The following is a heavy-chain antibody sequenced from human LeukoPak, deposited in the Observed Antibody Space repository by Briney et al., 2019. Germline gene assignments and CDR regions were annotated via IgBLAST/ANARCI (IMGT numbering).Heavy chain of an antibody. CDR2: IYWDDDK. D-gene: IGHD4-17*01. Sequence: SGPTLVNPTQTLTLTCTFSGFSLSTSGVGVGWIRQPPGKALEWLALIYWDDDKRYSPSLKSRLTITKDTSKNQVVLTMTNMDPVDTATYYCARLTTATTLFRVNTIDYWGQGTLVTVSS. CDR1: GFSLSTSGVG. J-gene: IGHJ4*02. CDR3: ARLTTATTLFRVNTIDY. V-gene: IGHV2-5*02.